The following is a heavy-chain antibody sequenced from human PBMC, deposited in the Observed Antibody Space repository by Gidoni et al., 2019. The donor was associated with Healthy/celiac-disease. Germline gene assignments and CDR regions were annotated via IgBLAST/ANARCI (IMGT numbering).Heavy chain of an antibody. J-gene: IGHJ4*02. CDR3: AISPPKERWHVDY. CDR1: GGTFSSYA. V-gene: IGHV1-69*01. Sequence: QVPLTQSGAAVKKPGSSVTVSCKASGGTFSSYAISWVRQAPGQGLEWMGGIIPIVGTANYAQKFQGRVTITADESTSTAYMELSSLRSEDTAVYYCAISPPKERWHVDYWGQGTLVTVSS. CDR2: IIPIVGTA. D-gene: IGHD1-1*01.